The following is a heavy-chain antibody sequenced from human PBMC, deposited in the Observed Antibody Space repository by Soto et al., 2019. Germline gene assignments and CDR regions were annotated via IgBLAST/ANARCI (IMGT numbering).Heavy chain of an antibody. CDR2: INYSGST. V-gene: IGHV4-34*01. CDR3: ARTVLGPDILADQFVDYYYYMDV. D-gene: IGHD3-9*01. Sequence: SETLSLTCAVYGGSFSGYYWSWIRQPPGKGLEWIGEINYSGSTNYNPSLKRRVIMSVDTSKRQFSLQLKSVTAADTAIYYCARTVLGPDILADQFVDYYYYMDVWGQGTTVTVSS. CDR1: GGSFSGYY. J-gene: IGHJ6*03.